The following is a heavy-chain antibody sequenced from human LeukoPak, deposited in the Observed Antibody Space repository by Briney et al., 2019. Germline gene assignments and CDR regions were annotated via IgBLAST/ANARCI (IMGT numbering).Heavy chain of an antibody. CDR2: IWYGGSNK. J-gene: IGHJ4*02. V-gene: IGHV3-30*18. CDR1: GFTFSSYG. Sequence: GRSLRLSCAASGFTFSSYGMHWVRQAPGKGLEWVAVIWYGGSNKYYADSVKGRFTISRAKNTLYLQMNSLGAEDTAVYYCAKAPRGAAPYYFDYWGRGTLVTVSS. CDR3: AKAPRGAAPYYFDY. D-gene: IGHD6-6*01.